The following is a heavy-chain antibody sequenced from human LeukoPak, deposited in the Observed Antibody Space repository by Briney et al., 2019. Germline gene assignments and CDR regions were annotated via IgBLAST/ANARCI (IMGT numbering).Heavy chain of an antibody. CDR1: GYTFTSYY. J-gene: IGHJ4*02. D-gene: IGHD5-12*01. CDR3: ARGSDIVATFFIY. CDR2: INPNSGGT. V-gene: IGHV1-2*04. Sequence: GASVKVSCKASGYTFTSYYMHWVRQAPGQGLEWMGWINPNSGGTNYAQKFQGWVTMTRDTSISTAYMELSRLRSDDTAVYYCARGSDIVATFFIYWGQGALVTVSS.